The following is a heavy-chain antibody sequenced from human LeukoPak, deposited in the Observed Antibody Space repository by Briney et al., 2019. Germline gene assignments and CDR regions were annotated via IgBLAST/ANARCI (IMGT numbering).Heavy chain of an antibody. CDR3: ARPIEDCTNGVCYTGGYYYYYMDV. V-gene: IGHV3-11*04. J-gene: IGHJ6*03. CDR2: ISSSGSTI. CDR1: GFTFSDYY. Sequence: GGSLRLSCAASGFTFSDYYMSWIRQAPGKGLEWVSYISSSGSTIYYADSVKGLFTISRDNAKNSLYLQMNSLRAEDTAVYYCARPIEDCTNGVCYTGGYYYYYMDVWGKGTTVTVSS. D-gene: IGHD2-8*01.